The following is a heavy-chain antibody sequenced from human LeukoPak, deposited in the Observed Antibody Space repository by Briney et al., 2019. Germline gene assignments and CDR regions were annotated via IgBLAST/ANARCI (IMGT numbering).Heavy chain of an antibody. Sequence: GGSLRLSCAASGFTFSSYSMNWVRQAPGKGLEWVSYISSSSSTIYYADSVKGRFTISRDNAKNSLYLQMNSLRAEDTAVYYCARAKTYYYDSSGYYDPYYFDYWGQGTLVTVSS. CDR1: GFTFSSYS. CDR3: ARAKTYYYDSSGYYDPYYFDY. J-gene: IGHJ4*02. CDR2: ISSSSSTI. V-gene: IGHV3-48*04. D-gene: IGHD3-22*01.